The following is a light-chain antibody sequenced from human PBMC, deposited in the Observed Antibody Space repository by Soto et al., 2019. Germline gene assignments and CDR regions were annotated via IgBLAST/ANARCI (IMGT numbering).Light chain of an antibody. CDR2: EVS. V-gene: IGLV2-8*01. CDR3: SSYAGSNNLNV. CDR1: SSDVGGYNY. J-gene: IGLJ1*01. Sequence: QSALTQPPSASGSPGQSVTISCTGTSSDVGGYNYVSWYQQHPGKAPKLMIYEVSKRPSGVPDRFSSYKSGNTASLTVSGLQAEDEADYYCSSYAGSNNLNVFGTETKVTVL.